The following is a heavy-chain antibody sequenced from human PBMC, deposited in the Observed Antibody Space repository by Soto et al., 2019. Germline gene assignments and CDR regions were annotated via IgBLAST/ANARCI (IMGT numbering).Heavy chain of an antibody. Sequence: QVQLVESGGGVVQPGRSLRLSCAGSGFTFSNYGLHWVRQAPGKGLEWVAVISYDGSHKYYADSVKGRLTISRDNSNNMLYRPMESLRAAYTAVNSCTKIGAARYCSRSSCHPAGAYWAEETLVTVSP. CDR1: GFTFSNYG. CDR2: ISYDGSHK. V-gene: IGHV3-30*18. CDR3: TKIGAARYCSRSSCHPAGAY. D-gene: IGHD2-15*01. J-gene: IGHJ4*02.